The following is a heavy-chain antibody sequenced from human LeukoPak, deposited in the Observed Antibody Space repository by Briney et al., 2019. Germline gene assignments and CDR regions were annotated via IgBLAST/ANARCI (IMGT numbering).Heavy chain of an antibody. CDR1: GFTFGTYG. D-gene: IGHD1-26*01. CDR3: ARGRGNYYMDV. CDR2: ISGNSGTT. Sequence: GGTLRLSCAASGFTFGTYGMSWVRQAPGKGLEWVSGISGNSGTTYYADSVKGRFTISRDNSRNTLYLQMNNLRAEDTALYFCARGRGNYYMDVWGNGTTVTVSS. J-gene: IGHJ6*03. V-gene: IGHV3-23*01.